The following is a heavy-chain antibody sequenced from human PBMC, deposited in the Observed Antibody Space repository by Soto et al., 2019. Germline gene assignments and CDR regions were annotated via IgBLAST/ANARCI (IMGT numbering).Heavy chain of an antibody. CDR3: AKDRNDFWSGYYTPFDY. CDR2: ISYDGSNK. J-gene: IGHJ4*02. D-gene: IGHD3-3*01. Sequence: QVQLVESGGGVVQPGRSLRLSCAASGFTFSSYGMHWVRQAPGKGLEWVAVISYDGSNKYYADSVKGRFTISRDNSKNTLYLQMNSLRAEDTAVYYCAKDRNDFWSGYYTPFDYWGQGTLVTVSS. V-gene: IGHV3-30*18. CDR1: GFTFSSYG.